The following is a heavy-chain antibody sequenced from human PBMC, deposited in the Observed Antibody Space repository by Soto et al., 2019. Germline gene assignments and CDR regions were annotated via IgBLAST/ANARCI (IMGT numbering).Heavy chain of an antibody. D-gene: IGHD1-26*01. V-gene: IGHV1-2*02. CDR1: GYTFTVYY. J-gene: IGHJ4*02. CDR3: ARDLAKGGGSEGFDY. Sequence: ASVKVSCKASGYTFTVYYMQWVRQAPGQGLEWMGWINPKSGGTMYPQKFQGRVTMTWDTSISAAYMALTRLRSDDTAVYYCARDLAKGGGSEGFDYWGQGTMVTVYS. CDR2: INPKSGGT.